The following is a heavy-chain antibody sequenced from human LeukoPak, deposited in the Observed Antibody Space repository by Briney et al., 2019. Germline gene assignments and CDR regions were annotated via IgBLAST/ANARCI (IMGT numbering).Heavy chain of an antibody. Sequence: ASVKVSCKASGYTFTGYYMHWVRQAPGQGLVWMGWINPNSGGTNYAQKFQGRVTMTRDTSISTAYLELSRLRSDDTAVYYCARDPARYCSGGSCYAFWFDPWGQGTLVTVSS. V-gene: IGHV1-2*02. J-gene: IGHJ5*02. CDR3: ARDPARYCSGGSCYAFWFDP. CDR2: INPNSGGT. CDR1: GYTFTGYY. D-gene: IGHD2-15*01.